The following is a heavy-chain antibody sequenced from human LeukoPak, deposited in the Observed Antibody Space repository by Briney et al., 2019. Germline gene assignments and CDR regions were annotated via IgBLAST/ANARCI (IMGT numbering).Heavy chain of an antibody. CDR2: VSDNSDV. Sequence: PGGSLRLSCAASGFTFSTYTMNWVRQAPGKGLEWVSTVSDNSDVHYSDSVKGRFTISRDNARNSLYLQMNSLRDEDTAVYYCARDGLHTAHFDYWGQGTLVTVSS. D-gene: IGHD5-18*01. CDR1: GFTFSTYT. CDR3: ARDGLHTAHFDY. J-gene: IGHJ4*02. V-gene: IGHV3-48*02.